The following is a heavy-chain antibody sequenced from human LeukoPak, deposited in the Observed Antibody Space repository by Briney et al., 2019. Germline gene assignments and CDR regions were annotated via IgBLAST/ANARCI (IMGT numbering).Heavy chain of an antibody. CDR1: GFTFTTYA. J-gene: IGHJ4*02. Sequence: GGSLRLSCAASGFTFTTYAMSWVRQAPGKGLEWVSSVSGSGSHTYYADSVKGRFTISRDNSKNTPDLQMHSLRAEDTALYYCAKEVLGGNYGDYAVDYWGQGTLVTVSS. V-gene: IGHV3-23*01. CDR2: VSGSGSHT. CDR3: AKEVLGGNYGDYAVDY. D-gene: IGHD4-17*01.